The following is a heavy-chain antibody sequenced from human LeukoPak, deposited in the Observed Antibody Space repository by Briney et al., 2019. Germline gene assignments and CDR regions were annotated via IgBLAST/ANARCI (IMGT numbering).Heavy chain of an antibody. V-gene: IGHV3-21*01. CDR2: ISSSSSYI. Sequence: GGSLRLSCAASGFTFSSYSMNWVRQAPGKGLEWVSSISSSSSYIYYADSVKGRFTISRDNAKNSLYLQMNSLRAEDTAVYYCAREGIAARAHYYYGMDVWGQGTTVTVSS. CDR1: GFTFSSYS. J-gene: IGHJ6*02. D-gene: IGHD6-6*01. CDR3: AREGIAARAHYYYGMDV.